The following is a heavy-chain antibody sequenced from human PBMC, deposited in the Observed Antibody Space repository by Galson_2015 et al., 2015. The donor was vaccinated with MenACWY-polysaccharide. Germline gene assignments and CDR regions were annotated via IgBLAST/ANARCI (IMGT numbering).Heavy chain of an antibody. CDR2: IRSSGTNT. V-gene: IGHV3-23*01. J-gene: IGHJ5*02. D-gene: IGHD3-3*01. CDR1: GFTFTSYA. CDR3: AKDSTDFWSVAGRFDH. Sequence: SLRLSCAASGFTFTSYAMSWVRQAPGKGLEWVSAIRSSGTNTYYADSVKGRFTISRDNSESTLYLQMNSLRAEDTAVYYCAKDSTDFWSVAGRFDHWGQGTLVTVSS.